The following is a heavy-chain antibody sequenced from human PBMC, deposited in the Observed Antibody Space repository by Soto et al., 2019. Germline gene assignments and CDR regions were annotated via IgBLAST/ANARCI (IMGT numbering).Heavy chain of an antibody. V-gene: IGHV2-5*02. CDR3: AQRRCGGVCLQSCAAHDYYEMDV. CDR1: GFSLSTSGVG. CDR2: IYWDDDK. D-gene: IGHD2-21*02. J-gene: IGHJ6*02. Sequence: QITLKESGPTLVKPTQTLTLTCSFSGFSLSTSGVGVGWIRQPPGKALEWLALIYWDDDKRYSPSLRSRLTVTTDTSKNQVVLIMTNMDPVDTATYYCAQRRCGGVCLQSCAAHDYYEMDVWGQGTTVTVSS.